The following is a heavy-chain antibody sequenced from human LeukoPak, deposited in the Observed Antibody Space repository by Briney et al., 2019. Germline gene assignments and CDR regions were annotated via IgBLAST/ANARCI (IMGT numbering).Heavy chain of an antibody. D-gene: IGHD3-10*01. CDR2: INHSGST. V-gene: IGHV4-34*01. J-gene: IGHJ5*02. Sequence: PSETLSLTCAVYGGSFSGYYWSWIRQPPGKGLEWIGEINHSGSTNYNPSLKSRVTISVDASKNQFSLKLSSVTAADTAVYYCARERNTMVRGVIKKWFDPWGQGTLVTVSS. CDR3: ARERNTMVRGVIKKWFDP. CDR1: GGSFSGYY.